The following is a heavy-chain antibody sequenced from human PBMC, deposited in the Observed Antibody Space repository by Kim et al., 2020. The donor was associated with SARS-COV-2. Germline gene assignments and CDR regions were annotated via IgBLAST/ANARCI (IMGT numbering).Heavy chain of an antibody. Sequence: GGSLRLSCAASGFTFRTYWMSWVRQAPGKGLEWVANIKEDGSVEYYVDSVKGRFTISRDNAKNLLYLQMSSLRGEDTAMYYCARMTRGQEWTYWGQGTLFTVSS. D-gene: IGHD4-17*01. CDR3: ARMTRGQEWTY. CDR1: GFTFRTYW. V-gene: IGHV3-7*03. J-gene: IGHJ4*02. CDR2: IKEDGSVE.